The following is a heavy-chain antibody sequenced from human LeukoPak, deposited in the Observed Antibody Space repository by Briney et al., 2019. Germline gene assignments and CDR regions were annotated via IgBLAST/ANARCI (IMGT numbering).Heavy chain of an antibody. CDR3: ATAGNYRFDY. CDR1: GFTFSSYW. CDR2: INSDGSTI. D-gene: IGHD1-7*01. V-gene: IGHV3-74*01. Sequence: PGGSLRLSCAASGFTFSSYWMHWVRQAPAEGLVWVSRINSDGSTINYADSAKGRLTISRDNAKNTLYLQMNSLRVEDTALYFCATAGNYRFDYWGQGTLVTVSS. J-gene: IGHJ4*02.